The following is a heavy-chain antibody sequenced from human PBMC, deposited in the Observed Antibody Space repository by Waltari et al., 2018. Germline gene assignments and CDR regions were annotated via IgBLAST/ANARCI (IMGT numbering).Heavy chain of an antibody. D-gene: IGHD2-2*01. CDR1: GFTFSSYW. CDR2: IKQDGSEK. CDR3: ARKGYHHAFDI. Sequence: EVQLVESGGGLVQPGGSLRLSCAASGFTFSSYWMSWVRQAPGKGLEWVANIKQDGSEKDYVDSVKGRFTISRDNAKNSLYLQMNSLRAEDTAVYYCARKGYHHAFDIWGQGTMVTVSS. J-gene: IGHJ3*02. V-gene: IGHV3-7*01.